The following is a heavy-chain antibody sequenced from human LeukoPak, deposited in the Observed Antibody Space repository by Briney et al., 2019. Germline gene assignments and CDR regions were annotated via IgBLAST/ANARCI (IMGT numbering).Heavy chain of an antibody. CDR2: IRQDGSEK. V-gene: IGHV3-7*01. CDR3: ARDGTAAGLYFDL. J-gene: IGHJ4*01. Sequence: GGSLRLSCEVSGLTFTDYCMNWVRQAPGKGPEWVASIRQDGSEKTYVDSVKGRFTISRDNTKNSLSLQLNGLRAEDTAVYYCARDGTAAGLYFDLWGQGTLVTVSS. CDR1: GLTFTDYC. D-gene: IGHD6-13*01.